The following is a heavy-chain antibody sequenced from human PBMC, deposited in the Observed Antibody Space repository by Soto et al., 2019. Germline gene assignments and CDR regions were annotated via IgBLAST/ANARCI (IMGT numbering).Heavy chain of an antibody. CDR3: ARVRYYDSSGYYSSASGMDV. Sequence: PGGSLRLSCAASGFTFSSYSMNWVRQAPGKGLEWVSSISSSSSYIYYADSVKGRFTISRDNAKNSLYLQMNSLRAEDTAVYYCARVRYYDSSGYYSSASGMDVWGQGTTVTVSS. CDR2: ISSSSSYI. J-gene: IGHJ6*02. V-gene: IGHV3-21*01. CDR1: GFTFSSYS. D-gene: IGHD3-22*01.